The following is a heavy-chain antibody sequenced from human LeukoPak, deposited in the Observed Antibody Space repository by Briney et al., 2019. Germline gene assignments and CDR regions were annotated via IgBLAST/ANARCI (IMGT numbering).Heavy chain of an antibody. J-gene: IGHJ5*02. CDR3: ARDSPGVHWFDP. CDR1: GGTFSSYA. Sequence: GASVKVSCKASGGTFSSYAISWVRQAPGQGLEWMGGIIPIFGTANYAQKFQGRVTITADESTSTAYMELSSLRSEDTAVYYCARDSPGVHWFDPWGQGTLVTVSS. CDR2: IIPIFGTA. V-gene: IGHV1-69*13. D-gene: IGHD7-27*01.